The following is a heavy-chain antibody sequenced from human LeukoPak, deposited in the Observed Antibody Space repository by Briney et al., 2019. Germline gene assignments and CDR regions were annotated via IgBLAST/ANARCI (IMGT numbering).Heavy chain of an antibody. D-gene: IGHD6-13*01. CDR1: GFTFSSYG. Sequence: PGRSLRLSCAASGFTFSSYGMHWVRQAPGKGLEWVAVISYDGSNKYYADSVKGRFTISRDNSKNTLYLQMNSLRAEDTAVYYCARDSAISKQQLVDSWPMDYWGQGTLVTVSS. V-gene: IGHV3-30*03. CDR2: ISYDGSNK. CDR3: ARDSAISKQQLVDSWPMDY. J-gene: IGHJ4*02.